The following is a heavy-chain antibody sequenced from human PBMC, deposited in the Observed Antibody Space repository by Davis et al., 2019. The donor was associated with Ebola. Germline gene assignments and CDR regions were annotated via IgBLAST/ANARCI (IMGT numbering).Heavy chain of an antibody. CDR1: GFTFSHYA. J-gene: IGHJ6*02. Sequence: GGSLRLSCVGSGFTFSHYAMGWVRQIPGRGLECVSVISNLALKTFYSDSVQGRFIISRDNSKSIVSLQMNNLRVDDTAIYYCADPLSSIWGQGTTVTVS. V-gene: IGHV3-23*01. CDR2: ISNLALKT. CDR3: ADPLSSI. D-gene: IGHD2/OR15-2a*01.